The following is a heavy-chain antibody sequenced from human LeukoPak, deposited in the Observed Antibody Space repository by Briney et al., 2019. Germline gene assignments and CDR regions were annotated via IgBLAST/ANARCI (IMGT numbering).Heavy chain of an antibody. D-gene: IGHD6-13*01. CDR2: ISYDGSNK. Sequence: GGSLRLSCAASGFTFSSYGMHWVRQAPGKGLEWVAVISYDGSNKYYADSVKGRFTISRDNSKNTLYLQMNSLRAEDTAVYYCARDAYSSSWTYAGDYYYYYGMDVWGQGTTVTVSS. CDR1: GFTFSSYG. V-gene: IGHV3-30*03. CDR3: ARDAYSSSWTYAGDYYYYYGMDV. J-gene: IGHJ6*02.